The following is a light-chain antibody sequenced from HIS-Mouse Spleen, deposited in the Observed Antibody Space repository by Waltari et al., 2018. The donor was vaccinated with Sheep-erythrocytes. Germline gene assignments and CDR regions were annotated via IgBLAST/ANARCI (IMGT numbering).Light chain of an antibody. CDR2: DVS. CDR3: CSYAGSYNHV. V-gene: IGLV2-11*01. J-gene: IGLJ1*01. CDR1: SSDVGGYNY. Sequence: QSALTQRRSVSGSPGQSVTISCTGTSSDVGGYNYVPWYQQHPGKAPKLMIYDVSKRPSGVPDRFSGSKSGNTASLTISGLQAEDEADYYCCSYAGSYNHVFATGTKVTVL.